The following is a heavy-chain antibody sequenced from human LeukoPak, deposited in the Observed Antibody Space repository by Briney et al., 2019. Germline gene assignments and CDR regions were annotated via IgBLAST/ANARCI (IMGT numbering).Heavy chain of an antibody. Sequence: SETLSLTCAVYGGSFSGYYWSWIRQPPGKGLEWIGEINHCGIANYNPSLKSRVTISVDTSKNQFSLKLSSVTAADTAVYYCARGSLPYDSSGYYYWLDFYFDYWGQGTLVTVSS. D-gene: IGHD3-22*01. CDR3: ARGSLPYDSSGYYYWLDFYFDY. CDR2: INHCGIA. CDR1: GGSFSGYY. J-gene: IGHJ4*02. V-gene: IGHV4-34*01.